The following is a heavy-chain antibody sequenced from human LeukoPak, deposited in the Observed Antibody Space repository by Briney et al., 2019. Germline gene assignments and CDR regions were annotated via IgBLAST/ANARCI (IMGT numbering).Heavy chain of an antibody. CDR2: IYYRGST. D-gene: IGHD3-9*01. CDR1: GGSISSYY. V-gene: IGHV4-59*01. Sequence: SETLSLTCTVSGGSISSYYWSWIRQPPGKGLEWIGHIYYRGSTNYNPSLKSRVTISADTSKNQLSLKLSSVTAADTAVYYCARDDPLYYDILTGYSLGAFDIWGQGTMVTVSS. CDR3: ARDDPLYYDILTGYSLGAFDI. J-gene: IGHJ3*02.